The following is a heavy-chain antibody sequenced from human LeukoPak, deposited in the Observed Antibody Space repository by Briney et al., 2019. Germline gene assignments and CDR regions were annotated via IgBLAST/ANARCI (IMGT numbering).Heavy chain of an antibody. D-gene: IGHD1-26*01. J-gene: IGHJ4*02. CDR2: INPNSGGT. V-gene: IGHV1-2*02. CDR1: GYTFTGYY. Sequence: ASVKVSCKASGYTFTGYYIHWVRQSPGEGLEWMGWINPNSGGTNYAQTFQGRVTMTRDTSISTAYMGLSRLRSDDTAVYYCARGEQIYSGRLTAFDYWGQGTLVTVSS. CDR3: ARGEQIYSGRLTAFDY.